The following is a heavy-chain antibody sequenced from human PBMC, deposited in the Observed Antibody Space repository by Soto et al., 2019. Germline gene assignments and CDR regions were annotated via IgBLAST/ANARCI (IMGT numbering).Heavy chain of an antibody. Sequence: GGSLRLSCAASGFTFSSSWMHWVRQAPGKGLVWVSRINSGASNTNYADSVKGRFTISRDNAKNTLHLQMDSLTAEDTAVYYYARGPSGWFGYDYWGQGTLVTVSS. V-gene: IGHV3-74*01. D-gene: IGHD6-19*01. CDR2: INSGASNT. CDR1: GFTFSSSW. J-gene: IGHJ4*02. CDR3: ARGPSGWFGYDY.